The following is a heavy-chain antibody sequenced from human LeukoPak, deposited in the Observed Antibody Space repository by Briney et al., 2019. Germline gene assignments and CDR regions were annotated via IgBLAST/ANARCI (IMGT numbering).Heavy chain of an antibody. Sequence: GGSLRLSCAASGFTFSSYAMSWVRQAPGKGLEWVSAISGSGGSTYYADSVKGRFTISRDNSKNTLYLQMNSLRAEDTAVYYCAKIKEGQWLVLYFDYWGQGTLVTVSS. CDR1: GFTFSSYA. J-gene: IGHJ4*02. D-gene: IGHD6-19*01. CDR3: AKIKEGQWLVLYFDY. V-gene: IGHV3-23*01. CDR2: ISGSGGST.